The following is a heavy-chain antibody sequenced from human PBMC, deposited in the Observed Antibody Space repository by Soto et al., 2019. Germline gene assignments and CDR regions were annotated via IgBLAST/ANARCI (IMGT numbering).Heavy chain of an antibody. J-gene: IGHJ4*02. D-gene: IGHD6-13*01. CDR2: INPLPTSGST. V-gene: IGHV1-46*01. CDR1: GYIFTNYY. CDR3: ERDLAAAAY. Sequence: QVQLVQSGAEVKKPGASVKVSCKASGYIFTNYYIHWVRQAPGQGLEWMAIINPLPTSGSTNYAQKFKGRVTVTRDTSTSTVYLELSSLRSDDTAVYYCERDLAAAAYWGQGTLVTVSS.